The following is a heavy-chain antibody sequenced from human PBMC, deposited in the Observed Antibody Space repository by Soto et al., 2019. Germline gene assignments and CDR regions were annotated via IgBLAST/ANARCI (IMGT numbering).Heavy chain of an antibody. V-gene: IGHV1-18*01. D-gene: IGHD2-21*01. CDR2: ISAYNGNT. CDR3: ARPLYCGGDCYSIDY. Sequence: ASVKVSCQASGGTFSSYAISWVRQAPGQGLEWMGWISAYNGNTNYAQKLQGRVTMTTDTSTSTAYMELRSLRSDDTAVYYCARPLYCGGDCYSIDYWGQGTLVTVSS. CDR1: GGTFSSYA. J-gene: IGHJ4*02.